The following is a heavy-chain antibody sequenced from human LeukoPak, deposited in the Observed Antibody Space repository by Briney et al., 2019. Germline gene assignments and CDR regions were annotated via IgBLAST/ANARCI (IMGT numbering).Heavy chain of an antibody. D-gene: IGHD3-10*01. CDR1: GDSISSYY. V-gene: IGHV4-59*12. CDR3: ARGTVYYGSGSYYNLLGFFDY. Sequence: SETLSLTCTVSGDSISSYYWSWIRQPPGKGLEWIGYIYYSGSTNYNPSLKSRVTISVDTPKNQFSLKLSSVTAADTAVYYCARGTVYYGSGSYYNLLGFFDYWGQGTLVTVSS. CDR2: IYYSGST. J-gene: IGHJ4*02.